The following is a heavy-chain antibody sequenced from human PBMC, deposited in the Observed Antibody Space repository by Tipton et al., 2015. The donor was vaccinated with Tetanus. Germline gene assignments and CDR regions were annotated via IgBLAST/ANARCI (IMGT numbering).Heavy chain of an antibody. V-gene: IGHV4-59*01. Sequence: TLSLTCTVSGGSIGTYHWNWIRQSPGRGLEWIGYIYYTGNTNYNPSLKSRVTISADTTKKQFSLNLRSVTAADTAVYYCAGLPVGGGYSAHHYFLHWGQGTLVTVSS. CDR2: IYYTGNT. J-gene: IGHJ4*02. CDR1: GGSIGTYH. CDR3: AGLPVGGGYSAHHYFLH. D-gene: IGHD4-23*01.